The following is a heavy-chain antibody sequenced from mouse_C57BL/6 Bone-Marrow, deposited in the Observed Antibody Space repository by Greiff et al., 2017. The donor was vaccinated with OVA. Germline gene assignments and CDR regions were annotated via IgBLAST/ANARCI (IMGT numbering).Heavy chain of an antibody. Sequence: QVQLQQSGAELVRPGASVKLSCKASGYTFTDYYINWVKQRPGQGLEWIARIYPGSGNTYYNEKFKGKATLTAEKSSSTAYMQLSSLTSEDSAVYFCARGTNYYGSSPYYAMDYWGQGTSVTVSS. CDR3: ARGTNYYGSSPYYAMDY. D-gene: IGHD1-1*01. V-gene: IGHV1-76*01. J-gene: IGHJ4*01. CDR1: GYTFTDYY. CDR2: IYPGSGNT.